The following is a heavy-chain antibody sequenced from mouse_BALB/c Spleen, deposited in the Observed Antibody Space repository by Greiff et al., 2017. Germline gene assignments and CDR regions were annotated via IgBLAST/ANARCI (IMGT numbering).Heavy chain of an antibody. Sequence: EVQVVESGGGLVKPGGSLKLSCAASGFAFSSYDMSWVRQTPEKRLEWVAYISSGGGSTYYPDTVKGRFTISRDNAKNTLYLQMSSLKSEDTAMYYCARHRYDEGFAYWGQGTLVTVSA. V-gene: IGHV5-12-1*01. CDR3: ARHRYDEGFAY. CDR1: GFAFSSYD. J-gene: IGHJ3*01. D-gene: IGHD2-14*01. CDR2: ISSGGGST.